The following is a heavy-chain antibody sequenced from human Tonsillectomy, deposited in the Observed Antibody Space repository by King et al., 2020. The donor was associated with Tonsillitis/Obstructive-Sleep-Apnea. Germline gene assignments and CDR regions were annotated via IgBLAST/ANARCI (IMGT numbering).Heavy chain of an antibody. CDR2: IVVGSGNT. J-gene: IGHJ4*02. Sequence: MQLVQSGPEVKKPGTSVKVSCKASGFTFTSSAVQWVRQARGQRLEWIGWIVVGSGNTNYAQKFQERVTITRDMSTSTAYMELSSLRSEDTAVYYCAADVSITSFGVVIIGEFDYWGQGTLVTVSS. CDR1: GFTFTSSA. CDR3: AADVSITSFGVVIIGEFDY. D-gene: IGHD3-3*01. V-gene: IGHV1-58*01.